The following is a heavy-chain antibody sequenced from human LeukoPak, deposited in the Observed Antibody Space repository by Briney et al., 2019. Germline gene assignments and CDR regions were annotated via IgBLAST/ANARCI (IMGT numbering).Heavy chain of an antibody. CDR2: ISAYNGNT. J-gene: IGHJ4*02. CDR1: GYTFTSYG. Sequence: ASVTVSCKASGYTFTSYGISWVRQAPGQGLEWMGWISAYNGNTNYAQKLQGRVTMTTDTSTSTAYMELRSLRSEDTAVYYCARGPKGYYFDSSGYVFDYWGQGTLVTVSS. CDR3: ARGPKGYYFDSSGYVFDY. D-gene: IGHD3-22*01. V-gene: IGHV1-18*01.